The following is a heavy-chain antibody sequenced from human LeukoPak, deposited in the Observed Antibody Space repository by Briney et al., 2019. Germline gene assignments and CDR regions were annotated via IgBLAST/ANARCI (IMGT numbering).Heavy chain of an antibody. D-gene: IGHD3-22*01. Sequence: GGSLRLSCAASGFTFSSYSMNWVRQAPGKGLEWVSYISSSSSTIYYADSVKGRFTISRDNAKNSLYLQMNSLRAEDTAVFYCARDNSGYSDIWGQGTVVTVSS. CDR3: ARDNSGYSDI. J-gene: IGHJ3*02. V-gene: IGHV3-48*04. CDR2: ISSSSSTI. CDR1: GFTFSSYS.